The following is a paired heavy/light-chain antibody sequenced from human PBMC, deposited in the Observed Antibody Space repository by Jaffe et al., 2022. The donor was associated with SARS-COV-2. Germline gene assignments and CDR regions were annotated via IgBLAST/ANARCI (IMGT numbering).Heavy chain of an antibody. V-gene: IGHV3-66*02. CDR3: ARDLEFPGCYDFWSGQGGCVGAFDI. CDR2: IYSGGST. D-gene: IGHD3-3*01. Sequence: EVQLVESGGGLVQPGGSLRLSCAASGFTVSSNYMSWVRQAPGKGLEWVSVIYSGGSTYYADSVKGRFTISRDNSKNTLYLQMNSLRAEDTAVYYCARDLEFPGCYDFWSGQGGCVGAFDIWGQGTMVTVSS. CDR1: GFTVSSNY. J-gene: IGHJ3*02.
Light chain of an antibody. CDR1: QGISSY. CDR3: QQYYSYPPAT. CDR2: AAS. J-gene: IGKJ1*01. V-gene: IGKV1-8*01. Sequence: AIRMTQSPSSFSASTGDRVTITCRASQGISSYLAWYQQKPGKAPKLLIYAASTLQSGVPSRFSGSGSGTDFTLTISCLQSEDFATYYCQQYYSYPPATFGQGTKVEIK.